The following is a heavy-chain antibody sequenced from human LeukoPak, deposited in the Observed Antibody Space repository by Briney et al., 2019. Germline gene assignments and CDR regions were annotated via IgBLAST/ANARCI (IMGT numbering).Heavy chain of an antibody. D-gene: IGHD2-2*02. J-gene: IGHJ4*02. CDR3: ARGYPRLFLFDY. CDR2: FDPEDGET. CDR1: GYTLTELS. Sequence: ASLKVSCKVSGYTLTELSMHWVRQAPGTGLEWRGGFDPEDGETIYAQKFQGRVTIYRDTSISTAYMALSSLRSDDTAVYYCARGYPRLFLFDYWGQGTLVTVSS. V-gene: IGHV1-24*01.